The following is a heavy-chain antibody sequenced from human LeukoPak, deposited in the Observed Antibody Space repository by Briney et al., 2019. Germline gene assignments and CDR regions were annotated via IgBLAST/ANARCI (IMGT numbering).Heavy chain of an antibody. Sequence: SVKVSFKAAGGTFSSYTITWVRQAPGQGLEWMGGIMPLFNTPNYAQQFQGRVTMTPDESTSTAYLELSSLRFEDTAMYYCARVDRSHFYLDVWGKGTTVTVSS. CDR1: GGTFSSYT. CDR3: ARVDRSHFYLDV. CDR2: IMPLFNTP. J-gene: IGHJ6*03. V-gene: IGHV1-69*13.